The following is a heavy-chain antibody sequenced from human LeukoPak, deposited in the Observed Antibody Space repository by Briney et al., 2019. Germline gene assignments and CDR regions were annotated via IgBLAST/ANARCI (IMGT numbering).Heavy chain of an antibody. V-gene: IGHV3-7*01. CDR3: VRDGGVSGYDLLDY. Sequence: GGSLRLSCAASGFTISNYWMSWVRQPPGKGLEWVAHINQDGSEEHYMDSVKARFIISRDNAKNSLSLQMDSLRAEDTAVYYCVRDGGVSGYDLLDYWGQGTLVTVSS. CDR2: INQDGSEE. CDR1: GFTISNYW. J-gene: IGHJ4*02. D-gene: IGHD5-12*01.